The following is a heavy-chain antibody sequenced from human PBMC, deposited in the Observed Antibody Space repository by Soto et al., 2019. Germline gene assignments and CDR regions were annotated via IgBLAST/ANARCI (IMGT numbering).Heavy chain of an antibody. CDR1: GYTFTSYD. CDR2: MNPNSGNT. J-gene: IGHJ6*02. CDR3: ARGGGPYDFWSGYPQGMDV. D-gene: IGHD3-3*01. V-gene: IGHV1-8*01. Sequence: ASVKVSCKASGYTFTSYDINWVRQATGQGLEWMGWMNPNSGNTGYAQKFQGRVTMTRNTSISTAYMELSSLRSEDTAVYYCARGGGPYDFWSGYPQGMDVWGQGTTVTVSS.